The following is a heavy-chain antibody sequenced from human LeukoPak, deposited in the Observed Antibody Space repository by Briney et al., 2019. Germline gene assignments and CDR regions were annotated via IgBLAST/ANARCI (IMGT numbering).Heavy chain of an antibody. Sequence: RPGGSLRLSCAASGFTFSSYSMNWVRQAPGKGLEWVSSISSSSSYIYYADSVKGRFTISRDNAKNSLYLQMNSLRAEDTAVYYCAREGLYSSSWFDYWGQGTLVTVSS. V-gene: IGHV3-21*01. J-gene: IGHJ4*02. D-gene: IGHD6-13*01. CDR3: AREGLYSSSWFDY. CDR2: ISSSSSYI. CDR1: GFTFSSYS.